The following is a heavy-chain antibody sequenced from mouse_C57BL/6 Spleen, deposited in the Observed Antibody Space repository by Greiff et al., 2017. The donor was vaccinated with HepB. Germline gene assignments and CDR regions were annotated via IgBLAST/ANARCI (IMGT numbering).Heavy chain of an antibody. CDR2: ISYSGST. Sequence: EVQVVESGPGMVKPSQSLSLTCTVTGYSITSGYDWHWIRHFPGNKLEWMGFISYSGSTNYNPSLKSRISITHDTSKNHFFLKLNSVTTEDTAKYSCDCCYGGYYAFDYWGQGTTLTVSS. CDR1: GYSITSGYD. D-gene: IGHD2-3*01. V-gene: IGHV3-1*01. CDR3: DCCYGGYYAFDY. J-gene: IGHJ2*01.